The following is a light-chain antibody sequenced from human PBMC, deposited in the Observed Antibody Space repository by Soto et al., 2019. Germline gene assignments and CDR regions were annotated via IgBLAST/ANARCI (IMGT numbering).Light chain of an antibody. V-gene: IGKV3-11*01. CDR1: QSVSSY. CDR3: QQRANWPIT. CDR2: DAS. J-gene: IGKJ5*01. Sequence: EIVLTQSPATLSLSPGERATLSCRASQSVSSYLIWYQQKPGQAPRLLISDASTRATGIPTRFSGSGSGTDFTLTISSLEPEDFAVYYCQQRANWPITFGQGTRLEIK.